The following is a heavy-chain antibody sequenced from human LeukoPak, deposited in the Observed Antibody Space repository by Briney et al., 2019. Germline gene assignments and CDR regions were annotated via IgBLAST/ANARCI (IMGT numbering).Heavy chain of an antibody. D-gene: IGHD2-2*01. V-gene: IGHV3-23*01. CDR3: VKDLLGGIVVVSAALRLDY. CDR2: ISGSGGST. Sequence: GGSLRLSCAASGLTFSSYAMTWVRQAPGKGLEWVSAISGSGGSTYYADSVKGRFTISRDNSKNTLYLQMNSLRAEDTAVYYCVKDLLGGIVVVSAALRLDYWGQGTLVTVSS. CDR1: GLTFSSYA. J-gene: IGHJ4*02.